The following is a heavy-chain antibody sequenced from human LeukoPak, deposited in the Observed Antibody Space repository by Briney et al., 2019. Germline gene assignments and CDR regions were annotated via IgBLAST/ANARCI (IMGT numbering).Heavy chain of an antibody. CDR2: ISKYSDYI. Sequence: GGSLRLSCVASGFTFRSYSMNWVRQAPGKGLEWVSTISKYSDYIYYADSVKGRFTISRDNAKNSLDLQMNSLTVDDTAVYFCARDLSSGNPGGFDYWGQGTLVTVSS. J-gene: IGHJ4*02. CDR3: ARDLSSGNPGGFDY. V-gene: IGHV3-21*01. D-gene: IGHD3-3*01. CDR1: GFTFRSYS.